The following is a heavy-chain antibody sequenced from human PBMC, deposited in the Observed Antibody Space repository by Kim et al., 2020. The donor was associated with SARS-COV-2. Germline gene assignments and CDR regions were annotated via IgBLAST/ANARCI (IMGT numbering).Heavy chain of an antibody. D-gene: IGHD2-21*01. Sequence: GGSLRLSCAASGFTFSSYAMSWVRQAPGKGLEWVSAISGSGGSTYYADSVKGRFTISRDNSKNTLYLQMNSLRSEDTAVYYCANPPLGVVKDPWGQGTLVTVSS. CDR3: ANPPLGVVKDP. V-gene: IGHV3-23*01. CDR2: ISGSGGST. J-gene: IGHJ5*02. CDR1: GFTFSSYA.